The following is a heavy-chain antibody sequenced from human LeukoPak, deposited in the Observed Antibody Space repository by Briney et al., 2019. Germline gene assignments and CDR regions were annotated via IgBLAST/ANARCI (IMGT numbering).Heavy chain of an antibody. CDR2: ISTASDYI. CDR1: GFTFSSYN. J-gene: IGHJ1*01. Sequence: GGSLRLSCAASGFTFSSYNMNWVRQAPGKGLEWVSSISTASDYIYYADSLKGRFTISRDNSKNTLYLQMNSLRAEDTAVYYCATGYSSGWYFYFQHWGQGSLVSVSS. CDR3: ATGYSSGWYFYFQH. V-gene: IGHV3-21*01. D-gene: IGHD6-19*01.